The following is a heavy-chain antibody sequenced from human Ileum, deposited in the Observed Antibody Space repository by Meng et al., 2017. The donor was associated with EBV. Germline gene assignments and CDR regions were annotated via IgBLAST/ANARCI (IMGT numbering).Heavy chain of an antibody. CDR2: IYHDGNT. D-gene: IGHD1-1*01. Sequence: QVQLQESGPGLVKPSGTLSLTCAVSGASISNDNWWSWVRQPPGKGLEWIGEIYHDGNTNYNPSLKSRVTVSVDKSKNQFSLRLSSVTAADTAVYYCVSNGYYNLEYWGQGTLVTVSS. CDR3: VSNGYYNLEY. V-gene: IGHV4-4*02. J-gene: IGHJ4*02. CDR1: GASISNDNW.